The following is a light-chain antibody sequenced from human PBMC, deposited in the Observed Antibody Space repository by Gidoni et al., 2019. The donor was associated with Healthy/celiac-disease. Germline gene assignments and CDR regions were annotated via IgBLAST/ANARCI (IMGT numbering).Light chain of an antibody. Sequence: DIVLTQSPGTLSLSPGERATLSCRASQSVSSSYLAWYQQKRGQAPRLLIYGAGIPDRFSGSGSGTDFTLTISRLEPEDFAVYYCQQYGGSPMYTFGQGTKLEIK. CDR2: GA. CDR1: QSVSSSY. J-gene: IGKJ2*01. V-gene: IGKV3-20*01. CDR3: QQYGGSPMYT.